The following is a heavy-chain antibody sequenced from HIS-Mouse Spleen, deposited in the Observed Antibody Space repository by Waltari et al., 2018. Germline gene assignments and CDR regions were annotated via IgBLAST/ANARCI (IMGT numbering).Heavy chain of an antibody. D-gene: IGHD6-13*01. CDR3: AREIPYSSSWYDWYFDL. J-gene: IGHJ2*01. V-gene: IGHV4-39*07. Sequence: QLQLQESGPGLVKPSETLSLTCTVSGGSISSSSYYWGWIRQPPGKGLEWIGSIYYSGRTYYNPSLKSRVTISVDTSKNTCSLKLSSVTAADTAVYYCAREIPYSSSWYDWYFDLWGRGTLVTVSS. CDR1: GGSISSSSYY. CDR2: IYYSGRT.